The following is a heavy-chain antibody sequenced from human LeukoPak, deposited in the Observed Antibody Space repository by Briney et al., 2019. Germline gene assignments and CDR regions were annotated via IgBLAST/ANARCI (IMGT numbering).Heavy chain of an antibody. V-gene: IGHV3-23*01. J-gene: IGHJ3*02. CDR1: GFTFSSYA. CDR3: SYDSSGYYKRGAFDI. D-gene: IGHD3-22*01. Sequence: PGGSLRLSCAASGFTFSSYAMSWVRQAPGKGLEWVSAISEGSTYYADSVKGRFTISRDNSKNTLYLQMNSLRAEDTAVYYCSYDSSGYYKRGAFDIWGQGTMVTVSS. CDR2: ISEGST.